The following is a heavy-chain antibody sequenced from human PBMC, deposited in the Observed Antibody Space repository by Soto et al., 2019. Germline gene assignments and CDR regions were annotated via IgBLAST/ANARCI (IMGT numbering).Heavy chain of an antibody. V-gene: IGHV1-69*13. CDR2: IIPIFGTA. CDR1: GGTFSSYA. Sequence: ASVKVSCKASGGTFSSYAISWVRQAPGQGLEWMGGIIPIFGTANYAQKFQGRVTITADESTSTAYMELSSLRSEDTAVYYCASEPAGYCSGGSCLIDYWGQGTLVTVSS. CDR3: ASEPAGYCSGGSCLIDY. D-gene: IGHD2-15*01. J-gene: IGHJ4*02.